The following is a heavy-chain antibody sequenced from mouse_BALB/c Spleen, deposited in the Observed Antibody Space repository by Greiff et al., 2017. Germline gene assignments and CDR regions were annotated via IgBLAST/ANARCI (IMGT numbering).Heavy chain of an antibody. CDR2: ISYSGST. Sequence: VQLKQSGPGLVKPSQSLSLTCTVTGYSITSDYAWNWIRQFPGNKLEWMGYISYSGSTSYNPSLKSRICITRDTSKNQFFLQLNSVTTEDTATYYCARWGLAMDYWGQGTSVTVSS. V-gene: IGHV3-2*02. CDR3: ARWGLAMDY. D-gene: IGHD2-13*01. CDR1: GYSITSDYA. J-gene: IGHJ4*01.